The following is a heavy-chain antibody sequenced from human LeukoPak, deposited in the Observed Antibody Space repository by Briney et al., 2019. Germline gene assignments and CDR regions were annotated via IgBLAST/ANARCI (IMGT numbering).Heavy chain of an antibody. J-gene: IGHJ4*02. V-gene: IGHV3-30*03. CDR1: GFTFSSYG. CDR3: ARGTPRITIFGVGAPTPPTIDY. D-gene: IGHD3-3*01. Sequence: HAGGSLRLSCAASGFTFSSYGMHWVRQAPGKGLEWVAVISYDGSNKYYADSVKGRFTISRDNSKNTLYLQMNSLRSDDTAVYYCARGTPRITIFGVGAPTPPTIDYWGQGTLVTVSS. CDR2: ISYDGSNK.